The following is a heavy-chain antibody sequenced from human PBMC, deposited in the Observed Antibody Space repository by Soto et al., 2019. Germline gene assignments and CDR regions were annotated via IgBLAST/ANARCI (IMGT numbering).Heavy chain of an antibody. J-gene: IGHJ6*02. CDR1: GFTFSSYS. CDR3: ARKSVVVVAADSYYYYGMDV. Sequence: EVQLVESGGGLVKPGGSLRLSCAASGFTFSSYSMNWVRQAPGKGLEWVSSISSSSSYIYYADSVKGRFTISRDNAKNSLYLQMNSRRAEDTAVYYCARKSVVVVAADSYYYYGMDVWGQGTTVTVSS. D-gene: IGHD2-15*01. V-gene: IGHV3-21*01. CDR2: ISSSSSYI.